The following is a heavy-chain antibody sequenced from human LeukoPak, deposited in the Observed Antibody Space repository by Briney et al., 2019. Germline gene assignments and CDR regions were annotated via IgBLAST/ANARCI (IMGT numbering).Heavy chain of an antibody. CDR2: INTNTGNP. CDR1: GYTFTSYA. J-gene: IGHJ4*02. CDR3: ARDGAGIAVAGTGIY. V-gene: IGHV7-4-1*02. Sequence: GASVKVSCKASGYTFTSYAMNWVRQVPGQGLEWMGWINTNTGNPTYAQGFTGRFVFSLDTSVSTAYLQISSLKAEDTAVYYCARDGAGIAVAGTGIYWGQGTLVTVSS. D-gene: IGHD6-19*01.